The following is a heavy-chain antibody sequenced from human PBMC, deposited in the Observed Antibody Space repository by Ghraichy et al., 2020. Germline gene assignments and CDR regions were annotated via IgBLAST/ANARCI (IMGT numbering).Heavy chain of an antibody. D-gene: IGHD1/OR15-1a*01. Sequence: SGPTLVKPTETLTLTCTVSGFSLNNAIMGVSWIRQPPGKALEWLANIFSNDGKSYSTSLLDRVSISKDTSKSQVVLTMTNMDPLDTATYYCARIRLGGGNRDAFDIWGQGTMVTVSS. CDR1: GFSLNNAIMG. CDR3: ARIRLGGGNRDAFDI. J-gene: IGHJ3*02. V-gene: IGHV2-26*01. CDR2: IFSNDGK.